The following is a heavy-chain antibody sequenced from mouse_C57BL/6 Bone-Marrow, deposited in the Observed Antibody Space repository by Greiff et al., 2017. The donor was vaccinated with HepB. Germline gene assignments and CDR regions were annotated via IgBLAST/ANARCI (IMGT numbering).Heavy chain of an antibody. J-gene: IGHJ3*01. D-gene: IGHD3-1*01. CDR2: IDPSDSYT. CDR1: GYTFTSYW. V-gene: IGHV1-69*01. CDR3: ARRGYRAWFAY. Sequence: QVQLQQPGAELVMPGASVKLSCKASGYTFTSYWMHWVKQRPGQGLEWIGEIDPSDSYTNYNQKFKGKSTLTVDKSSSTAYMQLSSLTSEDSAVYFCARRGYRAWFAYWGQGTLVTVSA.